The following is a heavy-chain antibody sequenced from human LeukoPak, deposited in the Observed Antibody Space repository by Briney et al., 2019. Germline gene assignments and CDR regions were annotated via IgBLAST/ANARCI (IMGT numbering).Heavy chain of an antibody. D-gene: IGHD3-3*01. CDR1: GGSFGGYY. V-gene: IGHV4-34*01. CDR2: INHSGST. CDR3: ARGRLDYDFWSDAYNWFDP. J-gene: IGHJ5*02. Sequence: SETLSLTCAVYGGSFGGYYWSWIRQPPGKGLEWIGEINHSGSTNYNPSLKSRVTISVDTSKNQFSLKLSSVTAADTAVYYCARGRLDYDFWSDAYNWFDPWGQGTLVTVSS.